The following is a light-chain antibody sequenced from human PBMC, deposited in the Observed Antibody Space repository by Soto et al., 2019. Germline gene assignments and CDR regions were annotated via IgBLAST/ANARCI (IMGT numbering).Light chain of an antibody. J-gene: IGLJ1*01. CDR3: CSYAGSRTPLI. CDR2: EVS. Sequence: QSALTQPASVSGSPGQSITISCTGTSSDVGSYNLVSWYQQHPGKAPKLMIYEVSKRPSGLSNRFSGSKSGNTASLTTSGLQAEDEADYYCCSYAGSRTPLIFGTGTKVTVL. CDR1: SSDVGSYNL. V-gene: IGLV2-23*02.